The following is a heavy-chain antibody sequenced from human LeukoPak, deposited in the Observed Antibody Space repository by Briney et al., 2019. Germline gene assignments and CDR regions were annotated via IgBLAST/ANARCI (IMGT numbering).Heavy chain of an antibody. CDR1: GFTFSSYA. CDR2: ISYDGSNK. J-gene: IGHJ6*03. D-gene: IGHD6-13*01. CDR3: ARDIAAADNYYYYYMDV. Sequence: PGMSLRLSCAASGFTFSSYAMHWVRQAPGKGLEWVAVISYDGSNKYYADSVKGRFTITRDNAKNSLYLQMNSLRAEDTAVYYCARDIAAADNYYYYYMDVWGKGTTVTVSS. V-gene: IGHV3-30*04.